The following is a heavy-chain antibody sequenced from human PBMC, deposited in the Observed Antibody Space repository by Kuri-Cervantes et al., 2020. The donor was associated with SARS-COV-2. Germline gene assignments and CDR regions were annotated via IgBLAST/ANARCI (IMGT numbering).Heavy chain of an antibody. D-gene: IGHD2-15*01. CDR3: ARDRINDFDI. Sequence: GESLKISCAASGFTFSSYAMSWVRQAPGKGLEWVSAISGSGGSTYYADSVKGRFTISRDNAKNSLYLQMNSLRAEDTAVYYCARDRINDFDIWGQGTMVTVSS. CDR2: ISGSGGST. CDR1: GFTFSSYA. V-gene: IGHV3-23*01. J-gene: IGHJ3*02.